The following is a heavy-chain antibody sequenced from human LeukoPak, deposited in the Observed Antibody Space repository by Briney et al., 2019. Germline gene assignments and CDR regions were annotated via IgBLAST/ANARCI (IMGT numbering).Heavy chain of an antibody. CDR1: GGSIGSYY. CDR2: IYYSGST. CDR3: ARDDWNDVLDY. D-gene: IGHD1-1*01. V-gene: IGHV4-59*01. Sequence: SETLSLTCTVSGGSIGSYYWSWIRQPPGKGLEWIGYIYYSGSTNYNPSLKSRVTISVDTSKNQFSLKLSSVTAADTAVYYCARDDWNDVLDYWGQGTLVTVSS. J-gene: IGHJ4*02.